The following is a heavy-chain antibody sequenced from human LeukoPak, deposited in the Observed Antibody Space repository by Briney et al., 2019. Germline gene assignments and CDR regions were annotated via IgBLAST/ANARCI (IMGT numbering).Heavy chain of an antibody. V-gene: IGHV4-59*08. CDR3: ARRNTADASIDF. Sequence: SETLSLTCTVSGGSIIGHWWSWIRQPPGKGLEWIGDIFYSGGSTNYNPSLKSRLTMSLDTSKNQFSLKLTSVTAADTAMYYCARRNTADASIDFWGQGSLVTASS. D-gene: IGHD2/OR15-2a*01. CDR1: GGSIIGHW. CDR2: IFYSGGST. J-gene: IGHJ4*02.